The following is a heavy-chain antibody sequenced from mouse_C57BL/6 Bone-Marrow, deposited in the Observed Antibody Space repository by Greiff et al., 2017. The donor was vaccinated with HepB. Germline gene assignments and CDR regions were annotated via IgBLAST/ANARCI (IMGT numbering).Heavy chain of an antibody. CDR1: GYAFSSSW. D-gene: IGHD1-1*01. J-gene: IGHJ3*01. Sequence: VKLMESGPELVKPGASVKISCKASGYAFSSSWMNWVKQRPGKGLEWIGRIYPGDGDTNYNGKFKGKATLTADKSSSTAYMQLSSLTSEDSAVYFCARLLRGSFAYWGQGTLVTVSA. CDR3: ARLLRGSFAY. V-gene: IGHV1-82*01. CDR2: IYPGDGDT.